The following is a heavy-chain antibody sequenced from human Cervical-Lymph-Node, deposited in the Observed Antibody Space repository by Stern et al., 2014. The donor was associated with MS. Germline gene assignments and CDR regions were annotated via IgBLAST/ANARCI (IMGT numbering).Heavy chain of an antibody. D-gene: IGHD5-24*01. Sequence: QVQLVESGAGVRKPGSSVTVSCKASGGTFITHAFSCVRQAPGHGLEWMGGIIPPFGTAHYAQKFQDRLTLIADKSTSTAYMELSSLRSEDTAVYYCATDGEMTTIGLQYWGQGTLVAVSS. J-gene: IGHJ4*02. V-gene: IGHV1-69*06. CDR1: GGTFITHA. CDR3: ATDGEMTTIGLQY. CDR2: IIPPFGTA.